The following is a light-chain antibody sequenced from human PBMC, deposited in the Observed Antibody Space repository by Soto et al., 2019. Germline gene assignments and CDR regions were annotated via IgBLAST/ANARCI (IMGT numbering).Light chain of an antibody. J-gene: IGKJ4*01. CDR3: QQYGSIPLT. CDR1: QSVSNSY. V-gene: IGKV3-20*01. CDR2: RVS. Sequence: EIVLTQSPGTLSLSPGEGATLSCRASQSVSNSYLAWYQQKPGQAPRPLIYRVSNRATGIPDRFSGSGSGTDFTLTISRLEPEDFAVYFCQQYGSIPLTFGGGTKVDIK.